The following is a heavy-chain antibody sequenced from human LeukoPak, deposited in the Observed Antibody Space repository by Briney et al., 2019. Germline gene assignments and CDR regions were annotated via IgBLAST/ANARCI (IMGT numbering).Heavy chain of an antibody. D-gene: IGHD1-1*01. Sequence: ASVKVSCKASGYTFTSYDINWVRQATGQGLEWMGWMNPNSGNTGYAQKFQGRVTMTRNTSISTDYMELSSLRSEDTAVYYCAREERYNWNDGDAFDIWGQGTMVTVSS. V-gene: IGHV1-8*01. CDR2: MNPNSGNT. J-gene: IGHJ3*02. CDR1: GYTFTSYD. CDR3: AREERYNWNDGDAFDI.